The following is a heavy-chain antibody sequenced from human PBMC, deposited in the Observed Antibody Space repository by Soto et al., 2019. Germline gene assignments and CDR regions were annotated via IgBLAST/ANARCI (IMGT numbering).Heavy chain of an antibody. CDR2: VNPNSGDT. V-gene: IGHV1-8*01. CDR1: GYTFSSYD. J-gene: IGHJ4*02. D-gene: IGHD3-9*01. Sequence: QVQLVQSGAEVKKPGASVKVSCRASGYTFSSYDITWVRQAAGQGLEWMGWVNPNSGDTDYAQKFQGRVTMTRDTSIRTAYMELSSLRSEDSAVYYCARKGFLDWFLDFWGQGTLVTVSP. CDR3: ARKGFLDWFLDF.